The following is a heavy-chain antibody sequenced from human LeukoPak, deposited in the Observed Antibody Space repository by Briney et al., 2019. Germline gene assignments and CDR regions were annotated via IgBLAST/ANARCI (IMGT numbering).Heavy chain of an antibody. D-gene: IGHD2-2*01. Sequence: ASVKVSCKASGYTFTNYYMHWVRQAPGQGLEWMGIIDPSGGSTTYAQKFQGRVTMTRDTSISTAYMELSRLRSDDTAVYYCARSFIVVVPAASDAFDIWGQGTMVTVSS. CDR2: IDPSGGST. CDR1: GYTFTNYY. CDR3: ARSFIVVVPAASDAFDI. J-gene: IGHJ3*02. V-gene: IGHV1-46*01.